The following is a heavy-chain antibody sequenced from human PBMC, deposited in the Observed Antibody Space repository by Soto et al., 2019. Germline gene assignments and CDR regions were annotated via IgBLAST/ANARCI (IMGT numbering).Heavy chain of an antibody. Sequence: EVQLLESGGGLVQLGGSLRLSCAASGFTFSSYAMSWVRQAPGKGLAWVSSITGSGGTTYYADSVQGRFTISRDNSKNTLYLQINTRRAEDTAVYYCAGGGTSANYAFDIWGQGTLVTVSS. J-gene: IGHJ3*02. D-gene: IGHD2-8*02. CDR1: GFTFSSYA. CDR3: AGGGTSANYAFDI. CDR2: ITGSGGTT. V-gene: IGHV3-23*01.